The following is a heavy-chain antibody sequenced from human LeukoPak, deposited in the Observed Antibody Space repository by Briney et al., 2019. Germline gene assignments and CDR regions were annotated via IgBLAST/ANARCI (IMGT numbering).Heavy chain of an antibody. J-gene: IGHJ6*02. CDR1: GFTFNTYW. CDR3: ARDLGLYGMDV. D-gene: IGHD7-27*01. V-gene: IGHV3-74*01. Sequence: GGSLRLSCAASGFTFNTYWMHWVRQAPGKGLVWVSRIRSDGSSTSYADSVRGRFTISRDNAKNTLYLQMNSLRAEDTAVYYCARDLGLYGMDVWGQGTTVTVSS. CDR2: IRSDGSST.